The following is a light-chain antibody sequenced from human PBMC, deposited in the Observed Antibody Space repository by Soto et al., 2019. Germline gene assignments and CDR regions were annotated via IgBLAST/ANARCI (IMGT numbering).Light chain of an antibody. J-gene: IGKJ1*01. CDR2: AAS. Sequence: DIQMTQSPSSLSASVGARVTITCRASQGISNYLAWYQQKPGKVPKLLIYAASTWQSGVPSRFSGSGSGTDFTHTISSLQPEDVATYYCQKYNSAPRTFGQGTKVEIK. CDR3: QKYNSAPRT. V-gene: IGKV1-27*01. CDR1: QGISNY.